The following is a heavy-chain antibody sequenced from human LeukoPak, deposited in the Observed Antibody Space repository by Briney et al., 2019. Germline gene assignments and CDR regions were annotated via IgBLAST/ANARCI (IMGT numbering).Heavy chain of an antibody. J-gene: IGHJ4*01. CDR3: AKGTYSSGWSYFDY. CDR2: LSGSGITT. Sequence: GGSLRLSCAASGFTFSNSAMSWVRQAPGKGLEWVSTLSGSGITTYYADSVKGRFTISRDNSKNTLYLQMNSLRAEDTAVYYCAKGTYSSGWSYFDYWGHGTLVTVSS. V-gene: IGHV3-23*01. D-gene: IGHD6-19*01. CDR1: GFTFSNSA.